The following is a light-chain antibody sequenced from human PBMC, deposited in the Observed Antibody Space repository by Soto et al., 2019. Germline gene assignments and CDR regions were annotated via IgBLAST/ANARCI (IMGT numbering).Light chain of an antibody. CDR3: SSFTGSNNYIV. J-gene: IGLJ3*02. Sequence: QSALTQPPSASGFPGQSVTISCTGPKSDIGGDNYVSWYHRQPGRAPKLIIYEVTERPSGVPGRFSGSKSGDTASLTVTGLQAEDKGEYYCSSFTGSNNYIVFGGGTKLTVL. CDR2: EVT. CDR1: KSDIGGDNY. V-gene: IGLV2-8*01.